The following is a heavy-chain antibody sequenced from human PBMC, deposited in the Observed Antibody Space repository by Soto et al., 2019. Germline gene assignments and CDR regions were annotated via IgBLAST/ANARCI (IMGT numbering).Heavy chain of an antibody. V-gene: IGHV3-64*01. CDR2: ISSNGGST. CDR3: ARDLVAMVWGVIIRRAGYYGMHF. CDR1: GFTFSSYA. Sequence: PGGSLRLSCAASGFTFSSYAMHWVRQAPGKGLEYVSAISSNGGSTYYANSVKGRFTISRDNSKNTLYLQMGSLRAEDMAVYYSARDLVAMVWGVIIRRAGYYGMHFWGQGPTVTVSS. J-gene: IGHJ6*02. D-gene: IGHD3-10*01.